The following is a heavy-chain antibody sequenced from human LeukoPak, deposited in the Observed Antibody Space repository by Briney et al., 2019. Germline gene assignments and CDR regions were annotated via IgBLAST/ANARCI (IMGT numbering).Heavy chain of an antibody. D-gene: IGHD6-13*01. CDR1: GGSISSSSYY. Sequence: PSETLSLTCTVSGGSISSSSYYWGWIRQPPGKGLEWLGSICYSGSTYYNPSLKSRVTISVDTSKNQFSLKLSSVTAADTAVYYCATYSYSSSWYGHDYWGQGTLVTVSS. CDR2: ICYSGST. J-gene: IGHJ4*02. CDR3: ATYSYSSSWYGHDY. V-gene: IGHV4-39*01.